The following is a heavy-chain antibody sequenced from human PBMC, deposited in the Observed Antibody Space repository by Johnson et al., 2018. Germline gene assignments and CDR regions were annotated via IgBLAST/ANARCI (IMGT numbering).Heavy chain of an antibody. V-gene: IGHV3-23*04. J-gene: IGHJ4*02. D-gene: IGHD5-24*01. CDR2: ISGSGGST. Sequence: VQLVQSGGGLVQPGGTXRRSCAASGFTFSSYAMSWARQAPGQGLEWVPAISGSGGSTYYAYTVKGRFTISRDNTKNTLYLQMNSPRPEDTAVYYWAIPWQMATINAYYFDYWGQGTLVTVSS. CDR3: AIPWQMATINAYYFDY. CDR1: GFTFSSYA.